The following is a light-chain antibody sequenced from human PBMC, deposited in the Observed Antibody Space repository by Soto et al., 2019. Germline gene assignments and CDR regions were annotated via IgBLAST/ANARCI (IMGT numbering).Light chain of an antibody. CDR1: QRVNSRY. J-gene: IGKJ5*01. CDR3: QQYANSPIT. Sequence: EIVLTQSPGTLAFSAGERATLSCRARQRVNSRYLAWYQQKPGQAPRLLIYGVSSRASGIPDRFFGSGSGTDFTLTINRLEPEDFAVYYCQQYANSPITFGQGTRLEIK. CDR2: GVS. V-gene: IGKV3-20*01.